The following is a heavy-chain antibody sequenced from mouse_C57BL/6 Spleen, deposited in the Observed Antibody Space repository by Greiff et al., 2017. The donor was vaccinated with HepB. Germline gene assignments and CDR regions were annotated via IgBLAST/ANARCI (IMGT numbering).Heavy chain of an antibody. CDR1: GFSLTSYG. V-gene: IGHV2-2*01. D-gene: IGHD2-4*01. CDR3: ARYYDYDVGYYFDY. Sequence: QVQLKESGPGLVQPSQSLSITCTVSGFSLTSYGVHWVRQSPGKGLEWLGVIWSGGSTDYNAAFISRLSISKDNSKSQVFFKMNSLQADDTAIYYCARYYDYDVGYYFDYWGQGTTLTVSS. J-gene: IGHJ2*01. CDR2: IWSGGST.